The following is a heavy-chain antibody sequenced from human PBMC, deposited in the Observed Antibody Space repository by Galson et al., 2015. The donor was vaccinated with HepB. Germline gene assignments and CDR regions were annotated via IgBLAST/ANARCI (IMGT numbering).Heavy chain of an antibody. J-gene: IGHJ4*02. Sequence: SLRLSCAASGFTFSSYWMHWVRQAPGKGLVWVSRINSDGSSTSYADSVKGRFTISRDNAKNTLYLQMNSLRAEDTAVYYCARAAGLQSDFDYWGQGTLVTVSS. V-gene: IGHV3-74*01. D-gene: IGHD5-24*01. CDR3: ARAAGLQSDFDY. CDR2: INSDGSST. CDR1: GFTFSSYW.